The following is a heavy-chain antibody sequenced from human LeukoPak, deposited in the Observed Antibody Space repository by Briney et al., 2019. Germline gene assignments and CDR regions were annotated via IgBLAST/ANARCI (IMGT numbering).Heavy chain of an antibody. CDR2: ISYSKTT. V-gene: IGHV4-59*08. Sequence: SQTLSLTCTVSGGSISRFHWSWIRQPPGKGLKWIGYISYSKTTYYNPSLTGRVTISADTSKNQFSLRLHSGTAADTAVYYCASLGHFGDYVRVDYWGQGTRVTVSS. D-gene: IGHD4-17*01. CDR1: GGSISRFH. J-gene: IGHJ4*02. CDR3: ASLGHFGDYVRVDY.